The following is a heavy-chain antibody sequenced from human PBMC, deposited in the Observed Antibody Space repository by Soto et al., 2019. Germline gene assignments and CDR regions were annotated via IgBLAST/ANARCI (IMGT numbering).Heavy chain of an antibody. J-gene: IGHJ3*02. V-gene: IGHV4-59*08. CDR2: IYYSGST. CDR3: ARRYGLSAFDI. D-gene: IGHD3-10*01. CDR1: GGSISSYY. Sequence: XXTLSLPFTVSGGSISSYYWGWIRQPPGKGLEWIGDIYYSGSTNYNPSLKSRVTISVDTSKNQFSLKLSYVTAADTAVYFCARRYGLSAFDIWGQGTMVTVSS.